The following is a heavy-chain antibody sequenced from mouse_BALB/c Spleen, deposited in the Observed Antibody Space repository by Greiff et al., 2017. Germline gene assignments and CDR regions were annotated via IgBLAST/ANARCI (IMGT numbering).Heavy chain of an antibody. CDR1: GFSLTSYG. Sequence: QVQLQQSGPGLVQPSQSRSITCTVSGFSLTSYGVHWVRQSPGKGLEWLGVIWSGGSTDYNAAFISRLSTSKDNSKRQVLFKMNSLQDNDTAIYYGARLGRRGYAMDYWGQGTSVTVSS. CDR3: ARLGRRGYAMDY. V-gene: IGHV2-2*02. D-gene: IGHD4-1*01. CDR2: IWSGGST. J-gene: IGHJ4*01.